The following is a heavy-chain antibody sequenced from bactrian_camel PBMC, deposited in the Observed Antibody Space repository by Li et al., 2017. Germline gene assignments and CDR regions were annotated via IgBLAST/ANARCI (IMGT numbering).Heavy chain of an antibody. V-gene: IGHV3S53*01. Sequence: VQLVESGGGSVQPGGPLRLSCDASGYTYSSNCMGWFRRPPGKEREGVGTIASDGTTGYSNSVKGRFTLSKDNAKNILYLQMNSLRPEDTAVYYCAAGRASGGYCIGLPRLMDYWGQGTQVTVS. CDR2: IASDGTT. CDR3: AAGRASGGYCIGLPRLMDY. D-gene: IGHD5*01. J-gene: IGHJ4*01. CDR1: GYTYSSNC.